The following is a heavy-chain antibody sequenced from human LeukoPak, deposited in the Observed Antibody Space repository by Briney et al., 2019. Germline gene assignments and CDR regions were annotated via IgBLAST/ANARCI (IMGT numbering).Heavy chain of an antibody. Sequence: PGGSLRLSCAASGFTFTDYAMIWVRQTPGKGLEWLSYITSSSGTVFYADSVKGRFTISRDNAKNSLYLQMNSLRADDSALYYCATWSGVAAGRSEYWGQGTLVTVSS. J-gene: IGHJ4*02. D-gene: IGHD6-13*01. CDR3: ATWSGVAAGRSEY. V-gene: IGHV3-48*04. CDR2: ITSSSGTV. CDR1: GFTFTDYA.